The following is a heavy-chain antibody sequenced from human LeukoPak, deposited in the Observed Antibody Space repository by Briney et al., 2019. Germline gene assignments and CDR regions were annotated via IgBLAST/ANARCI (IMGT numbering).Heavy chain of an antibody. CDR1: GGSFSSYY. D-gene: IGHD2-2*01. J-gene: IGHJ4*02. CDR3: ARGYCSSTTCYKDS. V-gene: IGHV4-59*01. Sequence: SETLSLTCTVSGGSFSSYYWSWIRQPPGKGLEWIGYIFYNGTTNYNPSLKSRVTISVDTSKNQFSLRLNSVTAADTAMFFCARGYCSSTTCYKDSWGQRTLVTVSS. CDR2: IFYNGTT.